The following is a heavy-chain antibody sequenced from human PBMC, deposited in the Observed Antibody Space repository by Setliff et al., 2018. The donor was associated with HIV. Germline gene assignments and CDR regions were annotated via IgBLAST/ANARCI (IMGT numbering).Heavy chain of an antibody. CDR3: VRQGLTMNWGAPAPILYYFDY. Sequence: SETLSLTCTVSGGSIISSSYYWGWIRQPPGKGLEWIGTMYYRGTTYNNPSLKSRVTFSADTSKNQFSLNLNSVTATDTAVYYCVRQGLTMNWGAPAPILYYFDYWGQGILVTVSS. CDR1: GGSIISSSYY. J-gene: IGHJ4*02. CDR2: MYYRGTT. D-gene: IGHD3-22*01. V-gene: IGHV4-39*01.